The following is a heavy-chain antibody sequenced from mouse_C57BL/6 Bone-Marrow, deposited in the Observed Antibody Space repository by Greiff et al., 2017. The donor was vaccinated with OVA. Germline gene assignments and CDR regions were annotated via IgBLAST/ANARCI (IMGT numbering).Heavy chain of an antibody. CDR1: GFNIKDDY. J-gene: IGHJ3*01. CDR2: IDPENGDT. CDR3: TTALLRFAY. D-gene: IGHD2-3*01. V-gene: IGHV14-4*01. Sequence: DVQLQQSGAELVRPGASVKLSCTASGFNIKDDYMHWVKQRPEQGLEWIGWIDPENGDTEYASKFQGKATITADTSSNTAYLQLSSLTSEDTAVYYCTTALLRFAYWGQGTLVTVSA.